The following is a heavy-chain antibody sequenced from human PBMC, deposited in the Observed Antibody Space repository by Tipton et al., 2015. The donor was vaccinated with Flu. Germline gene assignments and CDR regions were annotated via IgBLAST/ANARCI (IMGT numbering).Heavy chain of an antibody. D-gene: IGHD3-22*01. J-gene: IGHJ4*02. CDR1: GYPISSGYY. V-gene: IGHV4-38-2*02. Sequence: TLSLTGTVSGYPISSGYYWGWIRQPPGKGLEWIGRIYTSGSTNYNPSLKSRVTISVDTSKNQFSLKLSSVTAADTAVYYCARDGKTYYYDSSGDYWGQGTLVTVSS. CDR3: ARDGKTYYYDSSGDY. CDR2: IYTSGST.